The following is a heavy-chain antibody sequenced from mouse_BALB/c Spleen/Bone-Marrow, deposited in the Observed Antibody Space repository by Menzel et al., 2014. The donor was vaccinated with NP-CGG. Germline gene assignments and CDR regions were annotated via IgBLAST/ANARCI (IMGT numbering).Heavy chain of an antibody. CDR3: ARDDYAY. CDR2: IYPSTGYT. J-gene: IGHJ3*01. Sequence: QVQLQQPGAELAKPGASVKMSCKASGYTFTSYWMHWVKQRPGQGLEWIGYIYPSTGYTEHNQKFKDKAIMTADKSSSTANMQLSSLTSEDSAVYYCARDDYAYWGQGTLVTVSA. V-gene: IGHV1-7*01. CDR1: GYTFTSYW. D-gene: IGHD2-4*01.